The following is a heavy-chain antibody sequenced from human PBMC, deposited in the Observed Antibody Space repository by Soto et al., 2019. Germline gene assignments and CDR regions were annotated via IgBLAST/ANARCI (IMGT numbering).Heavy chain of an antibody. V-gene: IGHV3-30*18. CDR3: AKLANPVTTGNFDY. Sequence: PGGSLRLSCAASGFTFSSYGMHWVRQAPGKGLEWVAVISYDGINKYYADSVKGRFTISRDNSKNTLYLQMNSLRAEDTAVYYCAKLANPVTTGNFDYWGRGTLVTVSS. CDR1: GFTFSSYG. D-gene: IGHD4-17*01. J-gene: IGHJ4*02. CDR2: ISYDGINK.